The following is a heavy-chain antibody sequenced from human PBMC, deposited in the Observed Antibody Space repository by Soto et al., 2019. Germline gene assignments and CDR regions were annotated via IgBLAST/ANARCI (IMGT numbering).Heavy chain of an antibody. CDR1: GGSISSSNW. D-gene: IGHD1-26*01. CDR3: ARVPGELLDAFDI. V-gene: IGHV4-4*02. Sequence: PSETLSLTCSVSGGSISSSNWWSCVRQPPGKRLEWIGEIYHSGSTNYNPSLKSRVTISVDKSKNQFSLKLSSVTAADTAVYYCARVPGELLDAFDIWGQGTMVTVSS. CDR2: IYHSGST. J-gene: IGHJ3*02.